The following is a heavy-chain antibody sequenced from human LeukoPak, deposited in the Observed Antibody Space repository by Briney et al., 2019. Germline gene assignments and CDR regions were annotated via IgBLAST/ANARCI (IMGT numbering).Heavy chain of an antibody. CDR2: FYYSGST. D-gene: IGHD1-20*01. CDR1: GGSINRSSYY. Sequence: SETLSLTRSVSGGSINRSSYYWGWIRQPPGKGLEWIGSFYYSGSTYYNSSLKSRVTISIDTSKNQFSLKVSSVTAADTAVYYCARGITGASFFFYYYYMDVWGNGTTVTVSS. J-gene: IGHJ6*03. V-gene: IGHV4-39*07. CDR3: ARGITGASFFFYYYYMDV.